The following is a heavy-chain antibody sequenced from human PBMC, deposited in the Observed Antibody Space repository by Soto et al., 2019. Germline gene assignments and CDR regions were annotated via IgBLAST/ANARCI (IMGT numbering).Heavy chain of an antibody. D-gene: IGHD3-9*01. CDR2: ISGSGGST. J-gene: IGHJ6*02. V-gene: IGHV3-23*01. CDR3: AKDTYYDILTGYWIYYYCYGMDV. Sequence: GGSLRLSCAASGFTFSSYAMSWVRQAPGKGLEWVSAISGSGGSTYYADSVKGRFTISRDNSKNTLYLQMNSLRAEDTAVYYCAKDTYYDILTGYWIYYYCYGMDVWGQGTTVTVSS. CDR1: GFTFSSYA.